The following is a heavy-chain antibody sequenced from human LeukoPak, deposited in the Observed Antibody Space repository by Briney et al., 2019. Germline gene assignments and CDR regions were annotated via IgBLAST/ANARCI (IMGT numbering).Heavy chain of an antibody. Sequence: GGSLRLSCAASGFTFSSYSMNWVRQAPGKGLEWVSSISSSSSYIYYADSVKGLLTISRDNAKNSLYLQMNSLRAEDTAVYYCARDLGSVPNYYDSSGYYQHPPFDYWGQGTLVTVSS. CDR1: GFTFSSYS. CDR3: ARDLGSVPNYYDSSGYYQHPPFDY. CDR2: ISSSSSYI. J-gene: IGHJ4*02. V-gene: IGHV3-21*01. D-gene: IGHD3-22*01.